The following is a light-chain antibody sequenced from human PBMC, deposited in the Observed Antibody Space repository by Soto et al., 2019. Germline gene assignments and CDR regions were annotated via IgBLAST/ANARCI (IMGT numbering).Light chain of an antibody. J-gene: IGKJ1*01. CDR1: QSVSSSH. Sequence: PGERATLSCRASQSVSSSHLAWYQQKPGQAPRLLIYGASSRATGIQDRFSGSGSGTDFTLTIRSLQSEDFAVYYCQQYNNWPTFGQGTKVDIK. CDR3: QQYNNWPT. V-gene: IGKV3D-15*01. CDR2: GAS.